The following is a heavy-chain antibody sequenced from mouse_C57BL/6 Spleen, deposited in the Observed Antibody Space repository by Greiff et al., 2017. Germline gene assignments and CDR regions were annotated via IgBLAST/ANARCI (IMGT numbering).Heavy chain of an antibody. D-gene: IGHD1-1*01. J-gene: IGHJ4*01. CDR3: ARCYGSSYAMDY. V-gene: IGHV1-63*01. Sequence: QVQLKESGAELVRPGTSVKMSCKASGYTFTNYWIGWAKQRPGHGLEWIGDIYPGGGYTNYNEKFKGKATLTADKSSSTAYMQFSSLTSADSAIYYCARCYGSSYAMDYWGQGTSVTVSS. CDR2: IYPGGGYT. CDR1: GYTFTNYW.